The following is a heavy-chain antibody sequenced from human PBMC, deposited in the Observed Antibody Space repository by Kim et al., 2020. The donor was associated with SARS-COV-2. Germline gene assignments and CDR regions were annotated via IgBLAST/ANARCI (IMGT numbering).Heavy chain of an antibody. V-gene: IGHV3-66*01. CDR2: VYSGGST. D-gene: IGHD5-18*01. CDR3: ARDRLLDTAFPSYYYYGM. CDR1: GFTVSSNY. Sequence: GGSLRLSCAASGFTVSSNYMNWVRQAPGKGLEWVSVVYSGGSTNYADSVEGRFTISRDNSKNTLSLQMNSLRAEDTAVYYCARDRLLDTAFPSYYYYGM. J-gene: IGHJ6*01.